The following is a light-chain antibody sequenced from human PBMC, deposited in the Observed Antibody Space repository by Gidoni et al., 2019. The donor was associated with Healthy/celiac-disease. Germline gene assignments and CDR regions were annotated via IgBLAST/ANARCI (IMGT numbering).Light chain of an antibody. CDR3: QQYYITPHT. CDR2: WAS. J-gene: IGKJ2*01. CDR1: QSVLYSSNHTHY. Sequence: ATINCKSSQSVLYSSNHTHYLAWYQQKPGQPPKLLIYWASTRESGVPDRFSGSGSGKDFTLTISSLQADDVAVYYCQQYYITPHTFGQGTKLEIK. V-gene: IGKV4-1*01.